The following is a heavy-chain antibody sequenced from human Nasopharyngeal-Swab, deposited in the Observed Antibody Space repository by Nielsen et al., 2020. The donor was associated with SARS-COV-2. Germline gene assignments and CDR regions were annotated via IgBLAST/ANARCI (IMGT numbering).Heavy chain of an antibody. V-gene: IGHV6-1*01. J-gene: IGHJ6*02. CDR1: GDSVSSNSAA. D-gene: IGHD6-19*01. CDR2: TYYRSKWYN. Sequence: SQTRSLTGAISGDSVSSNSAAWNWIRQSPSRGLEWLGRTYYRSKWYNDYAVSVKSRITINPDTSKNQFSLQLNSVTPEDTAVYYCARVQSSGWSYYYYGMDVWGQGTTVTVSS. CDR3: ARVQSSGWSYYYYGMDV.